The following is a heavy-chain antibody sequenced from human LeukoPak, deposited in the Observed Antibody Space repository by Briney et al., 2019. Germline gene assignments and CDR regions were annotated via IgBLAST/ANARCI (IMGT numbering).Heavy chain of an antibody. J-gene: IGHJ4*02. Sequence: GGSLRLSCVASGFPFSSYWMTWVRQAPGKGLEWVANIKQDGSKKSYVDSVKGRFTISRDNAKNSLYLQMNSLRAEDTALYYCAKDNSPYYYDSSGYRLDYWGQGTLVTVSS. CDR3: AKDNSPYYYDSSGYRLDY. CDR1: GFPFSSYW. D-gene: IGHD3-22*01. V-gene: IGHV3-7*03. CDR2: IKQDGSKK.